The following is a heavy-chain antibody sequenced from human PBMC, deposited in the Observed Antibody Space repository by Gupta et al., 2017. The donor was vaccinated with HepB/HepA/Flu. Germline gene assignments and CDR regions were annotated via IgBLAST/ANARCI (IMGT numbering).Heavy chain of an antibody. D-gene: IGHD5-24*01. J-gene: IGHJ6*02. V-gene: IGHV3-33*01. CDR3: AREAHRRDGDKRGYYYGMDV. Sequence: QVQLVESGGGVVQPGRSLRLSCAASGFTFSRYGMPWVRQAPGKGLEWVAVIWYDGSNKYYADSVKGRFTISRDNSKNTLYLQMNSLRAEDTAVYYCAREAHRRDGDKRGYYYGMDVWGQGTTVTVSS. CDR1: GFTFSRYG. CDR2: IWYDGSNK.